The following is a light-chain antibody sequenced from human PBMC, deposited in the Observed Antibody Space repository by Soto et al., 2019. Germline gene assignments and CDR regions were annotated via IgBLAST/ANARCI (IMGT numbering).Light chain of an antibody. V-gene: IGLV2-14*01. CDR3: SSYTSSSSLGV. CDR1: SSDVGGYNY. Sequence: QSALTQPASVSGSPGQSITISCTGTSSDVGGYNYVSWYQQHPGKAPKLMIYDVSDRPSGVSNRFSGSKSGNTASLTISGLQAEDEADYYCSSYTSSSSLGVFDGVTKVTVL. CDR2: DVS. J-gene: IGLJ3*02.